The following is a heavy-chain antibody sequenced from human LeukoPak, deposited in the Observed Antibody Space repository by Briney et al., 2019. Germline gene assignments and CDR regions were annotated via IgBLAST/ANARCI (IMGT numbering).Heavy chain of an antibody. J-gene: IGHJ5*02. CDR1: GFTFSSYS. Sequence: PGGSLRLSCAASGFTFSSYSMNWVRQAPGKGLEWVSSISSSSSYIYYADSVKGRFTISRDNAKNSLYLQMNSLRAEDTAVYYCARVSYYGDGYNYEWFDPWGQGTLVTVSS. CDR2: ISSSSSYI. CDR3: ARVSYYGDGYNYEWFDP. D-gene: IGHD5-24*01. V-gene: IGHV3-21*01.